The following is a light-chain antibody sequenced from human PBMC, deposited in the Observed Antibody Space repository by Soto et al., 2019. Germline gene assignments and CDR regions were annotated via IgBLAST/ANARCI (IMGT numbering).Light chain of an antibody. J-gene: IGKJ1*01. CDR1: QSISGW. CDR2: KAS. V-gene: IGKV1-5*03. Sequence: DIQMTQSPSTLSASLGDRVTITCRASQSISGWLAWYQQKPGKAPKLLIYKASTLESGVPSRFSVSGSGTEFTLTISSLQPDDFATYYCQQYVRYRTFGQGTKVDIK. CDR3: QQYVRYRT.